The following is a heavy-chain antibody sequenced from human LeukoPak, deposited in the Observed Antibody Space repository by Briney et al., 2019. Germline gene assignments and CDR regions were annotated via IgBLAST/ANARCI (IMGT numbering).Heavy chain of an antibody. CDR3: ARARSLGVGAITYCY. J-gene: IGHJ4*02. CDR2: MNPNSGNT. Sequence: ASVKVSCKASGYTFTTYDINWVRQATGQGLEWMGWMNPNSGNTGYAQKFQGRVTITRNTSISTAYMELSSLRSEDTAVYYCARARSLGVGAITYCYWGQGTLVTVSS. V-gene: IGHV1-8*03. D-gene: IGHD1-26*01. CDR1: GYTFTTYD.